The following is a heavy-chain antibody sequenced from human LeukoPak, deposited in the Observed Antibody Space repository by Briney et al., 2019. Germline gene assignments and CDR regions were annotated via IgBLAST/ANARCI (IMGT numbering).Heavy chain of an antibody. V-gene: IGHV3-33*06. Sequence: GRSLRLSCAASGFTFSSYGMHWVRQAPGKGLEWVAVIWYDGSNKYYADSVKGRFTISRDNSKNTLSLQMNSLRAEDTAVYYCAKGGGTSPIGGYYYYYYYMDVWGKGTTVTVSS. CDR1: GFTFSSYG. CDR2: IWYDGSNK. CDR3: AKGGGTSPIGGYYYYYYYMDV. J-gene: IGHJ6*03. D-gene: IGHD2-2*01.